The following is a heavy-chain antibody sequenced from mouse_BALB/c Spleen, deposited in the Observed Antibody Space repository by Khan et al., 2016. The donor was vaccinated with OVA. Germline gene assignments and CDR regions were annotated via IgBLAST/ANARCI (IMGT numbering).Heavy chain of an antibody. Sequence: VQLQESGAELVKPGASVRLSCKASGYTFSSYYMYWVKQRPGQGLEWIGGINPSNGGTYFNEKFKTKATLTVDTSSSTAYMQLSSLTSEDSAVFYCTRSGYANPFAYWGQGTLVTVSA. CDR3: TRSGYANPFAY. V-gene: IGHV1S81*02. CDR2: INPSNGGT. CDR1: GYTFSSYY. D-gene: IGHD2-10*02. J-gene: IGHJ3*01.